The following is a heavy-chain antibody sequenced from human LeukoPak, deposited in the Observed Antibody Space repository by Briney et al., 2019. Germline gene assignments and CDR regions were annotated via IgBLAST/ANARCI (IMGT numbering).Heavy chain of an antibody. J-gene: IGHJ4*02. CDR3: AKPGALIYILYYFDY. Sequence: GRSLRLSCAASGFTFSSYGMHWVRQAPGKGLEWVAVISYDGSNKYYADSVKGRFTISRDNSKNTLYLQMNSLRAEDTAVYYCAKPGALIYILYYFDYWGQGTLVTVSS. D-gene: IGHD2-2*02. V-gene: IGHV3-30*18. CDR1: GFTFSSYG. CDR2: ISYDGSNK.